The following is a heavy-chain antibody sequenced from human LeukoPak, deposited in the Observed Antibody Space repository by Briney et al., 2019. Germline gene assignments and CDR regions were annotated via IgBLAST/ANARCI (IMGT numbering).Heavy chain of an antibody. CDR1: GFTFSNYA. V-gene: IGHV3-30-3*01. Sequence: PGGSLRLSCAASGFTFSNYAMHWVRQAPGKGPEWVAATSHDEGNKYYADSVKGRFTISRDNSRNTLYLEVNSLRTDDTAVYYCARGPGLAMGKGYFDYCGQGTLVTVSS. CDR2: TSHDEGNK. CDR3: ARGPGLAMGKGYFDY. J-gene: IGHJ4*02. D-gene: IGHD5-18*01.